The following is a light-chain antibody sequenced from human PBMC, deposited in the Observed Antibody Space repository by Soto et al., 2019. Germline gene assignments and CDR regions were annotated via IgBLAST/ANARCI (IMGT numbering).Light chain of an antibody. V-gene: IGLV2-14*01. CDR1: SSDVGGYNH. CDR3: CSYTSSSIRE. J-gene: IGLJ2*01. Sequence: QSALTQPASVSGSPGQSITISCTGTSSDVGGYNHVSWYQQHPGKAPKLIIYEVRNRPSGVSNRLSGSKSGNTASLTISGLQADDADHYYCCSYTSSSIREVGGGTK. CDR2: EVR.